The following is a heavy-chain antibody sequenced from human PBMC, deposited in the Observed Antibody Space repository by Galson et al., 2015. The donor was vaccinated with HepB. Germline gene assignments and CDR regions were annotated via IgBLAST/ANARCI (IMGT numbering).Heavy chain of an antibody. D-gene: IGHD1-1*01. CDR1: GFTFSSYW. J-gene: IGHJ3*02. Sequence: SLRLSCAASGFTFSSYWMHWVRQAPGKGLVWVSRINSDGSSTSYADSVKGRFTISRDNAKNTLYLQMNSLRAEDTAVYYCARGSRYHAFDIWGQGTMVTVSS. V-gene: IGHV3-74*01. CDR3: ARGSRYHAFDI. CDR2: INSDGSST.